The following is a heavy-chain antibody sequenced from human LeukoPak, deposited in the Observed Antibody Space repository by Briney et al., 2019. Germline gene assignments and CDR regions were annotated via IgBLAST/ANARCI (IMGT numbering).Heavy chain of an antibody. CDR3: ARDTALIITPGGPDY. CDR1: GYIFASSG. D-gene: IGHD3-10*01. Sequence: AAVKVSCKASGYIFASSGISWARQAPGQGLEWMGWISAYNGDTKYAQNLQGRVTLTTDTSTGTAYMELRSLTSDDTALYYCARDTALIITPGGPDYWGRGTLITVSS. V-gene: IGHV1-18*01. J-gene: IGHJ4*02. CDR2: ISAYNGDT.